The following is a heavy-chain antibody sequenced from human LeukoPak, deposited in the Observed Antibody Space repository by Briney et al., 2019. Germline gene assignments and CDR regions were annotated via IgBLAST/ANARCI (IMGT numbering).Heavy chain of an antibody. D-gene: IGHD3-22*01. V-gene: IGHV3-21*01. J-gene: IGHJ4*02. Sequence: GGSLRLSCAACGFNFSSYSMNWVRQAPGKGLEWVSSISSSSSYIYYADSVKGGFTISRDNAKNSLYLQMNSLRAEDTAVYYCARAGGYYDSSGYYYFDYWGQGTLVTVSS. CDR3: ARAGGYYDSSGYYYFDY. CDR2: ISSSSSYI. CDR1: GFNFSSYS.